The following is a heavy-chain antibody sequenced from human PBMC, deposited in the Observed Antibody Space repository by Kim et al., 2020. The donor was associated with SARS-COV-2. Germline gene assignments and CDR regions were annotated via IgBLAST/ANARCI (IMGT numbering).Heavy chain of an antibody. V-gene: IGHV4-31*03. CDR1: GGSISSGGYY. D-gene: IGHD2-15*01. J-gene: IGHJ4*02. CDR2: IYYSGST. Sequence: SETLSLTCTVSGGSISSGGYYWSWIRQHPGKGLEWIGYIYYSGSTYYNPSLKSGVTISVDTSKNQFSLKLSSVTAADTAVYYCARGGGVVVAASDYWGQGTLVTVSS. CDR3: ARGGGVVVAASDY.